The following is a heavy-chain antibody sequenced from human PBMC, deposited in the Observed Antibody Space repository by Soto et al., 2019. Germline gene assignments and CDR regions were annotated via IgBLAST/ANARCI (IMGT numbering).Heavy chain of an antibody. J-gene: IGHJ4*02. D-gene: IGHD3-22*01. CDR1: GFTFTSYA. CDR2: ISSEGSDK. Sequence: QVHLVESGGGVVQPGRSLRLSCAASGFTFTSYAMHWVRQAPGKGLEWVAAISSEGSDKHYADSVEGRFTISRHNSRNTLYLQMNSLRAEYTAVYYCAKEPYDTSGFYYSFDYWGQGTLVTVSS. CDR3: AKEPYDTSGFYYSFDY. V-gene: IGHV3-30*18.